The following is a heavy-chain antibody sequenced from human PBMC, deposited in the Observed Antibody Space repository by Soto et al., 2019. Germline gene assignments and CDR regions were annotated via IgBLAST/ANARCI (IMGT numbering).Heavy chain of an antibody. V-gene: IGHV4-59*01. D-gene: IGHD2-2*01. J-gene: IGHJ5*02. Sequence: SETLSLTCTVSGGSITSYYWSWIRQPPGKGLEWIGYIYYSGSTNYNPSLKSRVTISVDTSMNQFSLKLSSVTAADTAIYYCARGRHIVVVPSWFDPWGQGTLVTVSS. CDR3: ARGRHIVVVPSWFDP. CDR1: GGSITSYY. CDR2: IYYSGST.